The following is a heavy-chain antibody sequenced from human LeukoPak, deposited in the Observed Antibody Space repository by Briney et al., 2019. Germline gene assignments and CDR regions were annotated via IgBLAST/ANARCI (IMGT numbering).Heavy chain of an antibody. CDR1: GGSFSGYY. J-gene: IGHJ5*02. Sequence: SETLSLTCAVYGGSFSGYYWSWIRQPPGKGLEWIGEINHSGSTNYNPSLKSRVTISVDTSKNQFSLKLSSVTPEDTAVYYCARDGPPPGGIAVAGTGSNSWFDPWGQGTLVTVSS. V-gene: IGHV4-34*01. CDR2: INHSGST. CDR3: ARDGPPPGGIAVAGTGSNSWFDP. D-gene: IGHD6-19*01.